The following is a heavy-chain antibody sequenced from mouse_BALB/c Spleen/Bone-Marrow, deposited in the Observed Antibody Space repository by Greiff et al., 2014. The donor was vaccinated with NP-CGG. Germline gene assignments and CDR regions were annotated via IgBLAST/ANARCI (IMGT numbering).Heavy chain of an antibody. Sequence: DVHLVESGGALVQPGGSRKLSCAASGFTFSDYGMAWVRQAPGKGPEWVAFISNLAYSIYYTDTVTGRFTISRENAKNTLYLEMSSLRSENTAMYYCASETTRGAMDYWGQGTSATVSS. CDR1: GFTFSDYG. CDR3: ASETTRGAMDY. V-gene: IGHV5-15*02. CDR2: ISNLAYSI. D-gene: IGHD2-1*01. J-gene: IGHJ4*01.